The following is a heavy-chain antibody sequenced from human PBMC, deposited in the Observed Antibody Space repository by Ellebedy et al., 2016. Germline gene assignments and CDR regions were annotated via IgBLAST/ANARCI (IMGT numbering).Heavy chain of an antibody. CDR1: GFTFDDYT. CDR3: AKELGTTGSAGFDY. V-gene: IGHV3-43*01. Sequence: GESLKISXAASGFTFDDYTMHWVRQAPGKGLEWVSLISWDGGSTYYADSVKGRFTISRDNSKNSLYLQMNSLRTEDTALYYCAKELGTTGSAGFDYWGQGTLVTVSS. CDR2: ISWDGGST. J-gene: IGHJ4*02. D-gene: IGHD1-1*01.